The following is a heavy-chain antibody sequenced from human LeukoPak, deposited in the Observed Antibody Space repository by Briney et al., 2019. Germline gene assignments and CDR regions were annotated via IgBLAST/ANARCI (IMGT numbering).Heavy chain of an antibody. Sequence: ASVKVSCKASGYTFTGYYMHWVRQAPGQGLEWMGWINPNSGGTNYAQKFQGRVTMTRDTSISTAYMELSRLRSDDTAVYYCEKDPYGTWYFDLWGRGTLVTVSS. V-gene: IGHV1-2*02. CDR2: INPNSGGT. D-gene: IGHD3-10*01. J-gene: IGHJ2*01. CDR1: GYTFTGYY. CDR3: EKDPYGTWYFDL.